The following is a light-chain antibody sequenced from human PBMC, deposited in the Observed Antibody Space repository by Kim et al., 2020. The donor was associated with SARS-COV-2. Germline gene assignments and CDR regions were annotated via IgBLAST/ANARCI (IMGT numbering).Light chain of an antibody. CDR1: QSVSSN. CDR3: QQYNNWPYT. J-gene: IGKJ2*01. V-gene: IGKV3-15*01. Sequence: SVSPGERATLSCMASQSVSSNLAWYQQKPGQAPRLLIYGTSTRATGIPARFSGSGSGTGFTLTISSLQSEDFAVYHCQQYNNWPYTFGQGTKLEI. CDR2: GTS.